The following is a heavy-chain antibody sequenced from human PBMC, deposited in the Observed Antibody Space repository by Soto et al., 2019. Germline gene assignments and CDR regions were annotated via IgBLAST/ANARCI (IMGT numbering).Heavy chain of an antibody. CDR3: ARFPGPNIVATIVDYYYGMDV. D-gene: IGHD5-12*01. CDR1: GYTFTSYA. CDR2: INAGNGNT. V-gene: IGHV1-3*01. Sequence: ASVKVSCKASGYTFTSYAMHWVRQAPGQRLEWMGWINAGNGNTKYSQKFQGRVTITRDTSASTAYMELSSLRSEDTAVYYCARFPGPNIVATIVDYYYGMDVWGQGTTVTVSS. J-gene: IGHJ6*02.